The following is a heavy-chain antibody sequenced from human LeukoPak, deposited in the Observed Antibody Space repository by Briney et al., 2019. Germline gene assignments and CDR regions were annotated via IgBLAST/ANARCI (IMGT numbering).Heavy chain of an antibody. Sequence: GASVKVSCKASGYTFTGHYMHWVRQAPGQGLEWMGWINPNSGGTNYAQKFQGRVTMTRDTSISTAYMELSRLRSDDTAVYYCARCKYSYYDFWSGEPPPLDYWGQGTLVTVSS. CDR2: INPNSGGT. J-gene: IGHJ4*02. D-gene: IGHD3-3*01. CDR1: GYTFTGHY. V-gene: IGHV1-2*02. CDR3: ARCKYSYYDFWSGEPPPLDY.